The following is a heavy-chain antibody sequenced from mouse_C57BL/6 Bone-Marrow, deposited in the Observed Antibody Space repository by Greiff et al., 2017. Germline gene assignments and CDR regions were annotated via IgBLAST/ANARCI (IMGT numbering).Heavy chain of an antibody. CDR1: GYTFTDYY. D-gene: IGHD2-1*01. V-gene: IGHV1-76*01. J-gene: IGHJ3*01. CDR3: ARERGNYGLFAY. CDR2: IYPGSGNT. Sequence: QVQLQQSGAELVRPGASVKLSCKASGYTFTDYYINWVKQRPGQGLEWIARIYPGSGNTYYNEKFKGKATLTAEKSSSTAYMQLSSLTSEDSAVYFCARERGNYGLFAYWGQGTLVTVSA.